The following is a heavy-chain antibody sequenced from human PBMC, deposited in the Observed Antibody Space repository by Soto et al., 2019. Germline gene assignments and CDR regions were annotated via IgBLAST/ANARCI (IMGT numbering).Heavy chain of an antibody. CDR3: ARERNWLDP. CDR1: GYTFSSYD. CDR2: MNPNSGNT. Sequence: QVQLVQSGAEVKKPGASVKVSCKASGYTFSSYDINWVRQATGQGLEWMGWMNPNSGNTAYAQKCQGRVTMTRNTSISTAYMELSSLGSEDTAVYYCARERNWLDPWGQGTLVTVSS. J-gene: IGHJ5*02. V-gene: IGHV1-8*01. D-gene: IGHD1-26*01.